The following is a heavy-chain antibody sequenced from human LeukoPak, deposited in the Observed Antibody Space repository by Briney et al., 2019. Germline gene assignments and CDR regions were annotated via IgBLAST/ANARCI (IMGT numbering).Heavy chain of an antibody. D-gene: IGHD4-11*01. CDR1: GYTLTELS. Sequence: GASVKVSCKVSGYTLTELSMHWVRQAPGKGLEWMGGFDPEDGETIYAQKFQGRVTMTEDTSTDTAYMELSSLRSEDTVVYYCATRGATVTTYGYWGQGTLVTVSS. CDR3: ATRGATVTTYGY. V-gene: IGHV1-24*01. CDR2: FDPEDGET. J-gene: IGHJ4*02.